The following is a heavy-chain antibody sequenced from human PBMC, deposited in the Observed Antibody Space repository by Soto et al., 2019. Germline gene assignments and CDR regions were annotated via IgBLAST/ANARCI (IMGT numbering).Heavy chain of an antibody. CDR2: IYYSGST. Sequence: PSETLSLTCTVSGGSVSSGSYYWSWIRQPPGKGLEWIGYIYYSGSTNYNPSLKSRVTISVDTSKNQFSLKLSSVTAADTAVYYCAGFQQLIPNNWFDPWGQGTLVTVSS. D-gene: IGHD6-13*01. J-gene: IGHJ5*02. V-gene: IGHV4-61*01. CDR3: AGFQQLIPNNWFDP. CDR1: GGSVSSGSYY.